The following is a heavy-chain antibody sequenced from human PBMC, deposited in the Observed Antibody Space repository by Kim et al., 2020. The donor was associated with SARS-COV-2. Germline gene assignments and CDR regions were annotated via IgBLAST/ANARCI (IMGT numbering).Heavy chain of an antibody. J-gene: IGHJ3*01. V-gene: IGHV3-74*01. D-gene: IGHD1-26*01. Sequence: DSAKGRFTFSRDNARNTVYLQRNSLRAEDTSVYYCARTTIGVEGGGAFDVWGQGTVVTVSS. CDR3: ARTTIGVEGGGAFDV.